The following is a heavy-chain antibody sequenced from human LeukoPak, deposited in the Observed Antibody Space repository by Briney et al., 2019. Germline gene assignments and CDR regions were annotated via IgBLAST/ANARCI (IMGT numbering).Heavy chain of an antibody. CDR1: GYTFTGYY. Sequence: ASVRVSCKASGYTFTGYYMHWVRQAPGQGLEWMGWINPNSGGTNYAQKFQGRVTMTRDTSISTAYMELRSLRSDDTAVYYCARDITIFGVAYDAFDIWGQGTMVTVSS. J-gene: IGHJ3*02. D-gene: IGHD3-3*01. CDR3: ARDITIFGVAYDAFDI. CDR2: INPNSGGT. V-gene: IGHV1-2*02.